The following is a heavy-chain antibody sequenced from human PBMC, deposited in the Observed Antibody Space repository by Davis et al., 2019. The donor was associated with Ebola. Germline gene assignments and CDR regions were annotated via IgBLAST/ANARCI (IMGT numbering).Heavy chain of an antibody. J-gene: IGHJ4*02. CDR3: ARSADYGDAED. D-gene: IGHD4-17*01. V-gene: IGHV3-23*01. CDR2: ISGSGGST. Sequence: PGGPLRPPCAASGFTFRRYAMSWVRQAPGKGLEWVSAISGSGGSTYYADSVKGRFTISRDNSKNTLYLQMNSLRAEDTAVYYCARSADYGDAEDWGQGTLVTVSS. CDR1: GFTFRRYA.